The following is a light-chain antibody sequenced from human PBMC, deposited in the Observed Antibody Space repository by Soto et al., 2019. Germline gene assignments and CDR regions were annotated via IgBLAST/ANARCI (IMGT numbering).Light chain of an antibody. CDR3: QQYTGPPTT. J-gene: IGKJ5*01. Sequence: LPVSPGGRVTLTCASSTGAVANGHYPDWCQQRPGQAPRLLIYGASTRAAGIPDRFSGSGSGTDFTLTITRLEPEDSAVYFCQQYTGPPTTFGQGTRLEIK. V-gene: IGKV3-20*01. CDR2: GAS. CDR1: TGAVANG.